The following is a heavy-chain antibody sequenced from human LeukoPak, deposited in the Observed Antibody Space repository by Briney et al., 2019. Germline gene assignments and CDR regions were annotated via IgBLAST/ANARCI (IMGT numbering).Heavy chain of an antibody. V-gene: IGHV4-59*08. D-gene: IGHD2-21*02. J-gene: IGHJ3*02. CDR1: GGSISYYY. Sequence: PSETLSLTCTVSGGSISYYYWSWIRQPPGKGLEWIGYVYYSGSPSYNPSLKSRVTISLDTSKHQFSLKLNSVTAADTAVYYCARHAYCGGDCFGGAFEIWGQGTMVTVSS. CDR3: ARHAYCGGDCFGGAFEI. CDR2: VYYSGSP.